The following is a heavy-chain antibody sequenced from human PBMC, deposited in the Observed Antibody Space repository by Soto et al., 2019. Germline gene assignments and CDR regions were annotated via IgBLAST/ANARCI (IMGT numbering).Heavy chain of an antibody. D-gene: IGHD3-3*01. CDR3: AGIGDLPRNDVFSQ. V-gene: IGHV3-15*01. CDR2: VKSEAGGGTI. Sequence: EVQLVESGGGLVNPGGSLRLSCAASGITFTYAWMTWVRQAPGRGLEWVGRVKSEAGGGTIDYAAPVKGRFTISRDDSRGMLSLQMHSRTRGDTAVYYCAGIGDLPRNDVFSQWGQGTVVTVSS. CDR1: GITFTYAW. J-gene: IGHJ3*01.